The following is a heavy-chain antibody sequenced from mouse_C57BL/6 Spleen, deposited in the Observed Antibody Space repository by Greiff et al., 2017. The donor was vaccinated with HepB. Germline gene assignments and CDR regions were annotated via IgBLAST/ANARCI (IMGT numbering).Heavy chain of an antibody. D-gene: IGHD1-1*01. CDR3: ARGYGSSYFDY. Sequence: EVHLVESGPELVKPGASVKMSCKASGYTFTDYNMHWVKQSHGKSLEWIGYINPNNGGTSYNQKFKGKATLTVNKSSSTAYMELRSLTSEDSAVYYCARGYGSSYFDYWGQGTTLTVSS. CDR1: GYTFTDYN. V-gene: IGHV1-22*01. CDR2: INPNNGGT. J-gene: IGHJ2*01.